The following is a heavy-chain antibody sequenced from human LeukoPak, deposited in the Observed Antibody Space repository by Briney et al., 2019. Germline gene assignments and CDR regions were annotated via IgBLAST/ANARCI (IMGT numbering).Heavy chain of an antibody. J-gene: IGHJ5*02. Sequence: GESLKISCKGSGYSFTSYWIGWVRQMPGKGLEWMGIIYPGDSDTRYSPSFQGQVTISADKSISTAYLQWSSLKASDTAMYYCARTIHGIYDFWSGYYPWGQGTLVTVSS. V-gene: IGHV5-51*01. CDR2: IYPGDSDT. D-gene: IGHD3-3*01. CDR3: ARTIHGIYDFWSGYYP. CDR1: GYSFTSYW.